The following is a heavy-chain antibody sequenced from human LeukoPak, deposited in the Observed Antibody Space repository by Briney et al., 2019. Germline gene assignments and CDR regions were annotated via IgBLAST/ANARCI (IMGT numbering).Heavy chain of an antibody. D-gene: IGHD3-16*01. CDR3: ARSPSRWGAGFDY. V-gene: IGHV4-59*05. CDR2: IYYSGST. Sequence: PSETLSLTCTVSGASISTYYWSWIRQPAGKGLEWIGSIYYSGSTYYNPSLKSRVTISVDTSKNQFSLKLSSVTAADTAVYYCARSPSRWGAGFDYWGQGTLVTVSS. J-gene: IGHJ4*02. CDR1: GASISTYY.